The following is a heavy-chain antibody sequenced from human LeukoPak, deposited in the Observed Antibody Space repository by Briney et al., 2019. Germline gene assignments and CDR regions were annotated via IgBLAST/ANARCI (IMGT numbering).Heavy chain of an antibody. V-gene: IGHV1-46*01. CDR1: GYTFTSYH. Sequence: ASVKVSCKASGYTFTSYHMHWVRQAPGQGLEWMGIINPSGGSTSYAQKFQGRVTMTRDTSTSTVYMELSSLRSEDTAVYYCASGILPGAYGMDVWGQGTTVTVSS. D-gene: IGHD1-26*01. CDR2: INPSGGST. CDR3: ASGILPGAYGMDV. J-gene: IGHJ6*02.